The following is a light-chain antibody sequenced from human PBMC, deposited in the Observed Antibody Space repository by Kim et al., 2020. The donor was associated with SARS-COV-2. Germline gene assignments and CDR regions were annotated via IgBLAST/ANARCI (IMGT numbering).Light chain of an antibody. V-gene: IGLV2-14*03. CDR3: SSYSSSTTLL. J-gene: IGLJ2*01. Sequence: QSVLTQPASVSGSPGQSITISCSGTSSDIGRFDYVSWYQQHPGKAPKLLIYDVAKRPSGLSNRFSGSKSGNTASLTISGLQPEDEADYYCSSYSSSTTLLFGGGTQLTVL. CDR2: DVA. CDR1: SSDIGRFDY.